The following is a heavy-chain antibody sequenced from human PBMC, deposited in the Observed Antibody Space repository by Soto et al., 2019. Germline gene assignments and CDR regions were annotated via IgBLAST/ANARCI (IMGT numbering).Heavy chain of an antibody. J-gene: IGHJ3*02. CDR3: ARLPGGEIAARPDAFDI. CDR1: GFTFSSYG. Sequence: GGSLRLSCAASGFTFSSYGMHWVRQAPGKGLEWVAVIWYDGSNKYYADSVKGRFTISRDNSKNTLYLQMNSLRAEDTAVYYCARLPGGEIAARPDAFDIWGQGTMVTVSS. V-gene: IGHV3-33*08. D-gene: IGHD6-6*01. CDR2: IWYDGSNK.